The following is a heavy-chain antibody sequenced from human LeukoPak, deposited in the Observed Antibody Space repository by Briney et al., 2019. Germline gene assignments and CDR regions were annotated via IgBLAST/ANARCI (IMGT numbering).Heavy chain of an antibody. CDR2: XXAYNGNT. Sequence: ASAKVACKASGYTFTSYGISWVRQAPGQGLEXXXXXXAYNGNTNYAQKLQGRVTMTTDTSTSTAYMELRSLRSDDTAVYYCARDFIWYSSYSSSSAHWGQGTLVTVSS. V-gene: IGHV1-18*01. D-gene: IGHD6-6*01. CDR3: ARDFIWYSSYSSSSAH. CDR1: GYTFTSYG. J-gene: IGHJ4*02.